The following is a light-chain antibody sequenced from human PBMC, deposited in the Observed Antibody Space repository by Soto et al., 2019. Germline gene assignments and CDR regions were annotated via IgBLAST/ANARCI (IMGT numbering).Light chain of an antibody. J-gene: IGKJ5*01. Sequence: EIVMTQSPATLSVSPGGRATLSCRASQSVSSKLAWYQQKPGQAPRLLIYGASTRATGIPARFSGSGSGTEFTLTISSLQSEDFAVYYCPQYNNWPPITFGQGTRLEIK. CDR1: QSVSSK. CDR3: PQYNNWPPIT. V-gene: IGKV3-15*01. CDR2: GAS.